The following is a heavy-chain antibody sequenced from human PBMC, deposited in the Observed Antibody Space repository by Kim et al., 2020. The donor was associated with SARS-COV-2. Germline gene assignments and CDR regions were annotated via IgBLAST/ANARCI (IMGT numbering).Heavy chain of an antibody. Sequence: GGSLRLSCAASGFTFSSHAMTWVRQTPGKGLEWVSSIRTDDSTVYADSVKGRFTITSNNSKNTLYLQMISLRAEDTALYYCAKGLISTWVFAYWGQGTLVTVSS. CDR3: AKGLISTWVFAY. CDR2: IRTDDST. D-gene: IGHD6-13*01. J-gene: IGHJ4*02. CDR1: GFTFSSHA. V-gene: IGHV3-23*01.